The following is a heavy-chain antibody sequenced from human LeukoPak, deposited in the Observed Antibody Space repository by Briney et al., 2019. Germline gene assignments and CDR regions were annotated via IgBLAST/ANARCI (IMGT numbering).Heavy chain of an antibody. J-gene: IGHJ5*02. D-gene: IGHD3-22*01. Sequence: KPSETLSLTCTVSGGSISSYYWSWIRQPPGKGLEWIGYIYYSGSTNYNPSLKSRVTISVDTSKNQFSLKLSSVTAADTAVYYCARSVVVITGSWFDPWGQGTLVTVSS. V-gene: IGHV4-59*01. CDR2: IYYSGST. CDR3: ARSVVVITGSWFDP. CDR1: GGSISSYY.